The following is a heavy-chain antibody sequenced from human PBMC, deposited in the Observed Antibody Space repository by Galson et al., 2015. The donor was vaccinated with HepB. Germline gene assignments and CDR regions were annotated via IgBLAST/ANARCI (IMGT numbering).Heavy chain of an antibody. CDR2: ISSSRTTI. Sequence: SLRLSCAASTFIFSTYSMNWVRQAPGKGLEWVSYISSSRTTIYYTDTVKGRFTISRDKAKNSLYLQMNSLRAEDTSVYYCVVLRGYELKPLDYWGQGTLVTVSS. V-gene: IGHV3-48*01. J-gene: IGHJ4*02. CDR1: TFIFSTYS. CDR3: VVLRGYELKPLDY. D-gene: IGHD5-12*01.